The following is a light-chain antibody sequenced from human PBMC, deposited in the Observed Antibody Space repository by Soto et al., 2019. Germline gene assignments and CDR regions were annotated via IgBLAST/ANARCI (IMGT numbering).Light chain of an antibody. CDR3: QQYNSWANT. V-gene: IGKV3D-15*01. CDR2: GAS. CDR1: QNVNSD. Sequence: EIVMTQYPATLSVSPGASATLSCNARQNVNSDLAWYVQKPGQAPRRVIYGASTWGTDVPPRFTGSGSGTEFTLTISGLQAEDFAFYCCQQYNSWANTFGQGTKL. J-gene: IGKJ1*01.